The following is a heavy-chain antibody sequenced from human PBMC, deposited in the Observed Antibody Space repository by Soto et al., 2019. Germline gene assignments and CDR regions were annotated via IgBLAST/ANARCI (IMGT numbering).Heavy chain of an antibody. J-gene: IGHJ6*03. CDR3: ARVSGYGLPAYYYMDV. D-gene: IGHD5-12*01. CDR1: GFTFSSYS. V-gene: IGHV3-21*01. Sequence: LSLTCAASGFTFSSYSMNWVRQAPGKGLEWVSSISSSSSYIYYADSVKGRFTISRDNAKNSLYLQMNSLRAEDTAVYYCARVSGYGLPAYYYMDVWGKGTTVTVSS. CDR2: ISSSSSYI.